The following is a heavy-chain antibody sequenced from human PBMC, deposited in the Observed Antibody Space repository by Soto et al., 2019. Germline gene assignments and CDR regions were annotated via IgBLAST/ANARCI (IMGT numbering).Heavy chain of an antibody. Sequence: ASVKVSCKASGYTFTGYYLHWVRQSPGQGLEWMGWINPNSGGTNYAQKFQGRVTMTRDTSISTAYMELSRLRSDDTAVYYCARGRTGTTSYFDYWGQGNLVTVSS. V-gene: IGHV1-2*02. CDR1: GYTFTGYY. J-gene: IGHJ4*02. CDR3: ARGRTGTTSYFDY. D-gene: IGHD1-1*01. CDR2: INPNSGGT.